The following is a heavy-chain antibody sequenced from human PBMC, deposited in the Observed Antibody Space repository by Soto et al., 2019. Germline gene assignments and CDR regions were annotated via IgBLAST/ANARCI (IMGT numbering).Heavy chain of an antibody. D-gene: IGHD4-17*01. V-gene: IGHV4-30-4*08. CDR2: IYYSGNS. CDR3: ASEPQDYGDFR. J-gene: IGHJ4*02. CDR1: GASLSMDEYY. Sequence: VQLQESGPGLVKPSQTLSLTCTVSGASLSMDEYYWSWIRQPQGKGLEWIGYIYYSGNSYYNPSLKSRVTISIDTSENQFSLKVNSVTAADTAVYYCASEPQDYGDFRWGQGTLVTVSS.